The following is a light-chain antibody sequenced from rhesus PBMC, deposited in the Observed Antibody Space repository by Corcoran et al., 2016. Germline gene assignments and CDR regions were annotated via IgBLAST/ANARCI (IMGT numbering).Light chain of an antibody. CDR3: LQYSSSPRT. CDR1: QGISSW. V-gene: IGKV1-22*01. J-gene: IGKJ1*01. CDR2: KAT. Sequence: DIQMTQSPSSLSASVGDKVIITCRASQGISSWLAWYQQKPGKAPKRHIYKATGLQSGVPSRFCGSGSGTDFTLTISSLQPEDFATYYCLQYSSSPRTFGQGTKVEIK.